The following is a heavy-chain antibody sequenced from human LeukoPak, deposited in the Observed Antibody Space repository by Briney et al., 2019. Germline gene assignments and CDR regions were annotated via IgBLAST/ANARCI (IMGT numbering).Heavy chain of an antibody. D-gene: IGHD4-23*01. CDR2: INTDGTNT. CDR3: ARDDYGGNSDY. V-gene: IGHV3-74*01. CDR1: GFSFRSYW. J-gene: IGHJ4*02. Sequence: GGSLRLSCAASGFSFRSYWMHWVRQAPGKGLVWVSRINTDGTNTGYADSVKGRFTISRDNAKNSLYLQMNSLRAEDTAVYYCARDDYGGNSDYWGQGTLVTVSS.